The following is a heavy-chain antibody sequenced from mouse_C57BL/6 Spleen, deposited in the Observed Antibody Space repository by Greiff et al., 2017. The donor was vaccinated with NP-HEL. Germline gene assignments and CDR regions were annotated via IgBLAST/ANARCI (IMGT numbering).Heavy chain of an antibody. Sequence: GERQKTGEEWGKTGASVKISFPSSVYTFTIYFLHFFTHIPFQGLEWIGMLHPTSGSTNYNEKFKSKATLTVDKSSSTAYMQLSSLTSEDAAVYYCARGVYYDYHYFDYWGQGTTLTVSS. V-gene: IGHV1-64*01. CDR3: ARGVYYDYHYFDY. CDR2: LHPTSGST. D-gene: IGHD2-4*01. CDR1: VYTFTIYF. J-gene: IGHJ2*01.